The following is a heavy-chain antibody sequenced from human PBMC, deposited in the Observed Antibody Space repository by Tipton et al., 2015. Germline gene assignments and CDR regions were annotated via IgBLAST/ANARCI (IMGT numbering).Heavy chain of an antibody. CDR1: GFTFSSYS. CDR3: AAAHPGGDYVPYYYYGMDV. J-gene: IGHJ6*02. Sequence: ALRLSCAASGFTFSSYSMNWVRQAPGKGLEWVSSISSSSYIYYADSVKGRFTISRDNAKNSLYLQMNSLRAEDTAVYYCAAAHPGGDYVPYYYYGMDVWGQGPTVTVSS. V-gene: IGHV3-21*01. CDR2: ISSSSYI. D-gene: IGHD4-17*01.